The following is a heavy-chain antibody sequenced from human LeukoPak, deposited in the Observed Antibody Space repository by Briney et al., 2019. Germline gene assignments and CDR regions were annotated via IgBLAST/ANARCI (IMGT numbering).Heavy chain of an antibody. V-gene: IGHV3-43D*03. Sequence: PGGSLRLSCEASGFTFSTYGMHWVRQAPGKGLEWVSLISWDGGSTYYADSVKGRFTISRDNSKNSLYLQMNSLRAEDTALYYCAKDSAESKYGKAYYYYYYMDVWGEGTTVTVSS. D-gene: IGHD4-11*01. CDR2: ISWDGGST. CDR3: AKDSAESKYGKAYYYYYYMDV. J-gene: IGHJ6*03. CDR1: GFTFSTYG.